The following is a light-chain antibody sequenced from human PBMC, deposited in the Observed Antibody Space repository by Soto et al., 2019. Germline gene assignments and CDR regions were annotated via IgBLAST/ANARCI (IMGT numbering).Light chain of an antibody. J-gene: IGKJ5*01. CDR2: GAS. CDR3: QQHGGSPIT. Sequence: EIVLTQSPGTLSLSPLDRATLSFIASQTVIRNYLAWHQQKPGQTPRLLVYGASSRATGIPDRFSGSGSGTDFTLTISRLEPEDFAVYYCQQHGGSPITFGQGTRLEIK. V-gene: IGKV3-20*01. CDR1: QTVIRNY.